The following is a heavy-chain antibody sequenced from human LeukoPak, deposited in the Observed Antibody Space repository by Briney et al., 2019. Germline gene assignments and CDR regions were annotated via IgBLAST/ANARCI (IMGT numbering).Heavy chain of an antibody. CDR3: ARDCGGDCYYYYGMDV. J-gene: IGHJ6*02. D-gene: IGHD2-21*02. CDR2: INSDGSST. V-gene: IGHV3-74*01. CDR1: GFTFSSYW. Sequence: GGSLRLSCAASGFTFSSYWMHWVRRAPGKGLVWVSRINSDGSSTSYADSVKGRFTISRDNAKNTLYLQMNSLRAEDTAVYYCARDCGGDCYYYYGMDVWGQGTTVTVSS.